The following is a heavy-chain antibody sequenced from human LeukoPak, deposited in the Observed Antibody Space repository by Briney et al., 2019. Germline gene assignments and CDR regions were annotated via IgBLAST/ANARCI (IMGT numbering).Heavy chain of an antibody. CDR1: XXTVSNNX. D-gene: IGHD4/OR15-4a*01. V-gene: IGHV3-66*01. Sequence: GGSLRXSXAAXXXTVSNNXMNWVRQAPGKGLEWVSLIYSGGDTHYADSVKGRFTISRDSSKNTLYLQMNSLRAEDTAVYYCARDPPAVRTNTYAWGQGTLVTVSS. J-gene: IGHJ5*02. CDR3: ARDPPAVRTNTYA. CDR2: IYSGGDT.